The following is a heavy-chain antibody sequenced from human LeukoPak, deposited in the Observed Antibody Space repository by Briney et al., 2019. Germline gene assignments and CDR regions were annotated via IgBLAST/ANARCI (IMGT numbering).Heavy chain of an antibody. Sequence: SVKVSCKASGGTFSSYAISWVRQAPGQGLEWMGGIILIFGTANYAQKFQGRVTITTDESTSTAYMELSSLRSEDTAVYYCARDLPNFSSGWTVEYFQHWGQGTLVTVSS. V-gene: IGHV1-69*05. J-gene: IGHJ1*01. D-gene: IGHD6-19*01. CDR2: IILIFGTA. CDR3: ARDLPNFSSGWTVEYFQH. CDR1: GGTFSSYA.